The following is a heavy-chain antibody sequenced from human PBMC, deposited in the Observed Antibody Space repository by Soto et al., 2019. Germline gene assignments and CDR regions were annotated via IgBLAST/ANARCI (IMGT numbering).Heavy chain of an antibody. D-gene: IGHD2-2*01. CDR3: VKDGGYCSSSTCYSPRNHYFDS. J-gene: IGHJ4*02. CDR2: IKFDGSEK. V-gene: IGHV3-7*03. Sequence: GGSLRLSCAASGFIFSVYWMSWVRQAPGKGPEWVANIKFDGSEKQYVDSVRGRFTISRDNSRNSLFLQMNSLRAGDTAVYYCVKDGGYCSSSTCYSPRNHYFDSWGQGTLVTVSS. CDR1: GFIFSVYW.